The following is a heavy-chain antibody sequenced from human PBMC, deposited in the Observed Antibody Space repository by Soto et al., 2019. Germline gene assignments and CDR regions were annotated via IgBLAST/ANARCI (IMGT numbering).Heavy chain of an antibody. J-gene: IGHJ4*02. Sequence: ELQVLESGGGLVQPGGSLRLTCAASGFTLSEYGTSWVRQXPGKGLEWVSFVSGSGDSTYYTDSVKGRFTISRDSSKNTVCLQMNSLRAEDTAVYYCATSNYGERDWGQGTLVTVSS. CDR1: GFTLSEYG. CDR3: ATSNYGERD. CDR2: VSGSGDST. D-gene: IGHD3-10*01. V-gene: IGHV3-23*01.